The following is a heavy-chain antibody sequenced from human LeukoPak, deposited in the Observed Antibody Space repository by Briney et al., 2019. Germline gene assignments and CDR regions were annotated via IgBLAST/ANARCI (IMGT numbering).Heavy chain of an antibody. Sequence: PGGSLRVSCVASGFTFGHNAMAWVRQAPGKRLEWVSALSGSGGDTFYADSVKGRFTISRDNSKNTLYLQLSSLRPDDTAVYYCAKGAPSSPSIFDFWGPGTLVTVSS. CDR2: LSGSGGDT. CDR3: AKGAPSSPSIFDF. J-gene: IGHJ4*02. D-gene: IGHD6-6*01. V-gene: IGHV3-23*01. CDR1: GFTFGHNA.